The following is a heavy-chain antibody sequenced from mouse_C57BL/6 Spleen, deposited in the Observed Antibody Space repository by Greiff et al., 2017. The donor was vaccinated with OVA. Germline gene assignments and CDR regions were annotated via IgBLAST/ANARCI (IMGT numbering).Heavy chain of an antibody. CDR2: IYPGSGNT. J-gene: IGHJ2*01. D-gene: IGHD1-1*01. CDR3: ARITTVVEEYYFDY. CDR1: GYTFTDYY. Sequence: VKLMESGAELVRPGASVKLSCKASGYTFTDYYINWVKQRPGQGLEWIARIYPGSGNTYYNEKFKGKATLTAEKSSSTAYMQLSSLTSEDSAVYFCARITTVVEEYYFDYWGQGTTLTVSS. V-gene: IGHV1-76*01.